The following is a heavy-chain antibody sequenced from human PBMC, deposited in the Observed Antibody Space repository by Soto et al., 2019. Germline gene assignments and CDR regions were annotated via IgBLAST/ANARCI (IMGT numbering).Heavy chain of an antibody. Sequence: GGSLSLSCAASGFSFTNSAMNWVRQAPGKGLEWVSVITGSGDSKYYTVSVRGRFTISRDKSKNTLYLQMYSLRPEDTAVYYCAKNVRDQMLCAMDVWGKGTSVTVSS. V-gene: IGHV3-23*01. J-gene: IGHJ6*04. D-gene: IGHD3-16*01. CDR2: ITGSGDSK. CDR1: GFSFTNSA. CDR3: AKNVRDQMLCAMDV.